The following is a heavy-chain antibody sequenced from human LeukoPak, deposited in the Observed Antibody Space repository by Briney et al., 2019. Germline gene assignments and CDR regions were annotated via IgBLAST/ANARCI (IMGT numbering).Heavy chain of an antibody. J-gene: IGHJ5*02. D-gene: IGHD4-17*01. CDR1: GYTLTELS. V-gene: IGHV1-24*01. CDR3: ATPPHLSTGNWFDP. CDR2: FDPEDGET. Sequence: ASVKVSCKVSGYTLTELSMHWVRQAPGKGLEWMGGFDPEDGETIYAQKFQGRVTMTEDTSTDTAYMELSSLRSEDTAVYYCATPPHLSTGNWFDPWGQGTLVTVSS.